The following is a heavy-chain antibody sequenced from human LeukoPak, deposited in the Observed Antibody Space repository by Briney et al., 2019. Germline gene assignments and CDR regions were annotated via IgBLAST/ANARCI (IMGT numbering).Heavy chain of an antibody. CDR3: ARHIPVIWSSGYYYGMDV. CDR2: ISYSGST. Sequence: SETLSLTCTVSGGSIRNYYWSWIRQPPGKGLEWIGYISYSGSTNYNPSLRSRVAISEDTSRNQFSLRLNSVTAADTAVYYCARHIPVIWSSGYYYGMDVWGQGTTVTVSS. CDR1: GGSIRNYY. V-gene: IGHV4-59*08. J-gene: IGHJ6*02. D-gene: IGHD3-3*01.